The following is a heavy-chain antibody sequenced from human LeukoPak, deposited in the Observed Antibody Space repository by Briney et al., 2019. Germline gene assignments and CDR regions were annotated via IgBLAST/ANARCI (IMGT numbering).Heavy chain of an antibody. D-gene: IGHD6-6*01. CDR1: GYTFTGYY. Sequence: ASVKVSCKASGYTFTGYYMHWVRQAPGQGLEWMGWINPNSGGTNYAQKFQGRVTMTRDTSISTAYMELSRLRSDDTAVYYCARDQRYSSSDFDYWGQGTLVTVSS. CDR3: ARDQRYSSSDFDY. J-gene: IGHJ4*02. V-gene: IGHV1-2*02. CDR2: INPNSGGT.